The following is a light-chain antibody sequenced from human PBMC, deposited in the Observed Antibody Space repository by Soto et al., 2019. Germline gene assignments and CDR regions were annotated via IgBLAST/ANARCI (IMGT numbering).Light chain of an antibody. V-gene: IGKV3-20*01. J-gene: IGKJ1*01. CDR3: QQYGSSPRT. CDR1: QSVNSN. CDR2: GAS. Sequence: EIVMTQSPATLSVSPGERGTLSCRASQSVNSNLAWYQQKPGQAPRLLIYGASSRATGIPDRFSGSGSGTDFTLTISRLEPEDFAVYYCQQYGSSPRTFGQGTKV.